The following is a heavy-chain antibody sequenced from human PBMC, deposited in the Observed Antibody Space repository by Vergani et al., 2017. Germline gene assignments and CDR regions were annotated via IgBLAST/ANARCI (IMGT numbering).Heavy chain of an antibody. V-gene: IGHV3-23*01. Sequence: EVQLLESGGGLVQPGGSLRLSCAASGFTFSSYAMSWVRQAPGKGLEWVSAISGSGGSTYYAYTVKGRFTIARDNSKNTLYLQMNSLGAEDTAVYYCAKLGSGRDYWGQGTLVTVSS. J-gene: IGHJ4*02. CDR1: GFTFSSYA. CDR3: AKLGSGRDY. D-gene: IGHD3-10*01. CDR2: ISGSGGST.